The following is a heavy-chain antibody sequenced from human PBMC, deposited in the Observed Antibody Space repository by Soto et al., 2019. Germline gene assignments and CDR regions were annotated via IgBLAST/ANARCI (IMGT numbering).Heavy chain of an antibody. Sequence: ASVKVSCKASGYTFTSYGISWVRQAPGQGLEWMGWISAYNGNTNYAQKLQGRVTMTTDTSTSTAYMELRSLRSDDTAVYYCARRSGFGELWYYMDVWGKGTTVTVSS. V-gene: IGHV1-18*01. CDR3: ARRSGFGELWYYMDV. J-gene: IGHJ6*03. CDR1: GYTFTSYG. D-gene: IGHD3-10*01. CDR2: ISAYNGNT.